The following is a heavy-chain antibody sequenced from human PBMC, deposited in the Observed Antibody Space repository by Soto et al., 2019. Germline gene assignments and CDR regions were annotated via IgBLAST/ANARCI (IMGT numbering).Heavy chain of an antibody. Sequence: PSETLSLTCTVSGGPISTYYWSWIRRPPGKGLEWIGYIYDSGSTNNNPSLRSRVTISVDTSKNQFSLQLSSVTAADTAVYYCARDGGMVGAEGAFDIWGQGTMVTVS. J-gene: IGHJ3*02. CDR3: ARDGGMVGAEGAFDI. CDR1: GGPISTYY. V-gene: IGHV4-59*01. CDR2: IYDSGST. D-gene: IGHD1-26*01.